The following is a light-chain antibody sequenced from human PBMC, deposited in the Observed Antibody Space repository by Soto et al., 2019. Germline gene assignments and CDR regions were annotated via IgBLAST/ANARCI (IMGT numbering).Light chain of an antibody. CDR1: GSDVGGYNY. V-gene: IGLV2-14*01. CDR3: SSYTSSSTYV. J-gene: IGLJ1*01. CDR2: DVS. Sequence: QSVLTQPASVSGSPGQSITISCTGTGSDVGGYNYVSWHQQHPGKAPKLMIYDVSNRPSGVSNRFSGSKSGNTASLTISGLQAEDEADYYRSSYTSSSTYVFGTGTRSPS.